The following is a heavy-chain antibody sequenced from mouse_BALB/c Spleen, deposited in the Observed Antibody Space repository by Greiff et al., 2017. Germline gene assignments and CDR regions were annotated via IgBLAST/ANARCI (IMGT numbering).Heavy chain of an antibody. CDR3: ARRSYGNYGGLVDY. V-gene: IGHV5-9*03. J-gene: IGHJ2*01. CDR2: ISSGGGNT. CDR1: GFTFSSYT. Sequence: EVQGVESGGGLVKPGGSLKLSCAASGFTFSSYTMSWVRQTPEKRLEWVATISSGGGNTYYPDSVKGRFTISRDNAKNNLYLQMSSLRSEDTALYYCARRSYGNYGGLVDYWGQGTTLTVSS. D-gene: IGHD2-1*01.